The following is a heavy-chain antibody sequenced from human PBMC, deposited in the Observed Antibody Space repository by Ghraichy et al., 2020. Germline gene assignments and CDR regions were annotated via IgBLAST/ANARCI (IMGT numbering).Heavy chain of an antibody. J-gene: IGHJ3*02. V-gene: IGHV3-30*04. D-gene: IGHD2/OR15-2a*01. Sequence: GGSLRLSCEASGFALSDFAIHWVRQAPGNGLEWVASVSSDGLNKYYADSFKGRFSVSRDDSKRTVSLQMSSLKPEDTALYYCARDRIVIPNALDIWGQGTMVTISS. CDR1: GFALSDFA. CDR3: ARDRIVIPNALDI. CDR2: VSSDGLNK.